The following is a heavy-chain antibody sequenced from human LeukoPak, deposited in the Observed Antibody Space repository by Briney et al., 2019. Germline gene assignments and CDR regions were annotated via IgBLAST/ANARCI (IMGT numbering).Heavy chain of an antibody. Sequence: GGSLRLSCAASGFTFSTYWMTWVRQAPGKGLEWVANIKHDGSEKYYVDSVRGRFTISRDNAKNSLYLQMNSLRAEDTAVYYCARSSGWYHRGPDYYYYYMDVWGKGTTVTVS. V-gene: IGHV3-7*01. CDR1: GFTFSTYW. CDR2: IKHDGSEK. CDR3: ARSSGWYHRGPDYYYYYMDV. D-gene: IGHD6-19*01. J-gene: IGHJ6*03.